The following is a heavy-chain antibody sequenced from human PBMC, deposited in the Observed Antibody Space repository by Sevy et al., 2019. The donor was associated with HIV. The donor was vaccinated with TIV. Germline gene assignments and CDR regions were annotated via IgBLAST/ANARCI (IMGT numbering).Heavy chain of an antibody. V-gene: IGHV3-48*02. Sequence: LSLTCAASGFSFSSYSMNWVRQAPGKGLEWVSYSSPTSSSIYYADSVKGRFTISRDNAKNSLYLQMNSLRDEDTAVYYCARAYSGSYFYGMDVWGQGTTVTVSS. J-gene: IGHJ6*01. D-gene: IGHD3-10*01. CDR3: ARAYSGSYFYGMDV. CDR1: GFSFSSYS. CDR2: SSPTSSSI.